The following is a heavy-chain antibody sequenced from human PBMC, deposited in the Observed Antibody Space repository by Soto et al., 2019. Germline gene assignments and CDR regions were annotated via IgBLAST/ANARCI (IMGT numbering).Heavy chain of an antibody. CDR1: GFTFSSYS. J-gene: IGHJ4*02. CDR3: ARDTSGADFDY. D-gene: IGHD4-17*01. Sequence: GGSLRLSCAASGFTFSSYSMNWVRQAPGKGLEWVSSISSSSSYIYYAGSVKGRFTISRDNAKNSLYLQMNSLRAEDTAVYYCARDTSGADFDYWGQGTLVTVSS. V-gene: IGHV3-21*01. CDR2: ISSSSSYI.